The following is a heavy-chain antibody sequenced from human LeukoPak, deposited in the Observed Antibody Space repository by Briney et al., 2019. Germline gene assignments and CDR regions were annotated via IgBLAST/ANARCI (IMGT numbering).Heavy chain of an antibody. CDR1: GYTFTGYY. CDR2: INPNSGGA. CDR3: ARDRGYCSGGSCSLLGYYYYYGMDV. J-gene: IGHJ6*02. V-gene: IGHV1-2*06. D-gene: IGHD2-15*01. Sequence: ASVKVSCKASGYTFTGYYMHWVRQAPGQGLEWMGRINPNSGGANYAQKFQGRVTMTRDTSISTAYMELSRLRSDDTAVYYCARDRGYCSGGSCSLLGYYYYYGMDVWGQGTTVTVSS.